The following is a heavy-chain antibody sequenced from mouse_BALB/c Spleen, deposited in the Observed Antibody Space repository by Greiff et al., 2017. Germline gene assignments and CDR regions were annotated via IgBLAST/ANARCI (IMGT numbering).Heavy chain of an antibody. V-gene: IGHV1-87*01. CDR3: ASFGDY. J-gene: IGHJ4*01. CDR1: GYTFTSYW. CDR2: IYPGDGDT. Sequence: VQLHQSGAELARPGASVKLSCKASGYTFTSYWMQWVKQRPGQGLEWIGAIYPGDGDTRYTQKFKGKATLTADKSSSTAYMQLSSLASEDSAVYYCASFGDYWGQGTSVTVSS.